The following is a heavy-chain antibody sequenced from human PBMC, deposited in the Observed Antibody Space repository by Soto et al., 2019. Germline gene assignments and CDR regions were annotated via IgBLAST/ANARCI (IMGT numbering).Heavy chain of an antibody. V-gene: IGHV3-30-3*01. D-gene: IGHD5-12*01. CDR1: GFTFSSYA. CDR2: ISYDGSNK. CDR3: ARGRRVVEMATMN. J-gene: IGHJ4*02. Sequence: GGSLRLSCAASGFTFSSYAMHWVRQAPGKGLEWVAVISYDGSNKYYADSVKGRFTISRDNSKNTLYLQMNSLRAEDTAVYYCARGRRVVEMATMNWGQGTLVTVSS.